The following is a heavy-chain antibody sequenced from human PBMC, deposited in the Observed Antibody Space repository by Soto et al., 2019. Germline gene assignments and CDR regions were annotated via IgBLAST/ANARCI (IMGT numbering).Heavy chain of an antibody. J-gene: IGHJ6*02. V-gene: IGHV5-10-1*01. D-gene: IGHD2-2*01. CDR2: IDPSDSYT. Sequence: PGESLKISCKGSAYSFTSYWIRWVRQMPGKGVEWLGRIDPSDSYTHYSPSFQGHVTISADKSISTAYLEWSSLKASDTAMYYCAIRGVVVPAAIYYYDMDVWGQGTTVTVSS. CDR1: AYSFTSYW. CDR3: AIRGVVVPAAIYYYDMDV.